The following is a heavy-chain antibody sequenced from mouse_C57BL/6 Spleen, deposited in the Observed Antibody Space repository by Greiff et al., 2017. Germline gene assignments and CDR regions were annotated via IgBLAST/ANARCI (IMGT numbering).Heavy chain of an antibody. D-gene: IGHD1-1*01. V-gene: IGHV1-42*01. Sequence: VQLKQSGPELVKPGASVKLSCKASGYSFTGYYMNWVKQSPEKSLEWIGEINPSTGGTTYNQKFKAKATLTVDKSSSTAYMQLKSLTSEDSAVYYCARKPLITTVVAPFDYWGQGTTLTVSS. CDR1: GYSFTGYY. CDR3: ARKPLITTVVAPFDY. J-gene: IGHJ2*01. CDR2: INPSTGGT.